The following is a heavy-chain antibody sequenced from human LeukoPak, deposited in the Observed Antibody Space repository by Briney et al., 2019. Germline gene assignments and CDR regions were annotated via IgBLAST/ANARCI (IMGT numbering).Heavy chain of an antibody. CDR3: ARHVILNYYYYYMDV. D-gene: IGHD2-21*01. V-gene: IGHV4-34*01. Sequence: PSETLSLTCAVYGGSFSGYYWSWIRQPPGKGLEWIGEINHSGSTNYNPSLKSRVTISVDTSKNQFSLKLSSVTAADTAVYHCARHVILNYYYYYMDVWGKGTTVTISS. J-gene: IGHJ6*03. CDR2: INHSGST. CDR1: GGSFSGYY.